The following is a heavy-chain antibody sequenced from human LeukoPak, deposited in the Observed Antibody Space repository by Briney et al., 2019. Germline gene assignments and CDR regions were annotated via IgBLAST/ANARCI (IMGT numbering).Heavy chain of an antibody. Sequence: PGGSLRLSCAASGFTFSSYWMSWIRVAPGKGLEWVANIKKDASEEHYVDSVQGRFTISRDNAKNSLYLQMNSLRAEDTAVYYCVGGPGYWGQGTLVTVSS. CDR2: IKKDASEE. V-gene: IGHV3-7*01. D-gene: IGHD3-10*01. CDR1: GFTFSSYW. J-gene: IGHJ4*02. CDR3: VGGPGY.